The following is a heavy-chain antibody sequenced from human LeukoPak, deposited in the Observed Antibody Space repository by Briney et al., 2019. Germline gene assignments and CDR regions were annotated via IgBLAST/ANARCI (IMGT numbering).Heavy chain of an antibody. J-gene: IGHJ1*01. D-gene: IGHD6-13*01. Sequence: PGGSLRLSCAASGFTFSSYAMHWVRQAPGKGLEWVAVISYDGSNKYYADSVKGRFTISRDNSKNTLYLQMNSLRAEDTAVYYCARDRILYRIAAAGISAFQHWGQGTLVTVSS. V-gene: IGHV3-30-3*01. CDR3: ARDRILYRIAAAGISAFQH. CDR2: ISYDGSNK. CDR1: GFTFSSYA.